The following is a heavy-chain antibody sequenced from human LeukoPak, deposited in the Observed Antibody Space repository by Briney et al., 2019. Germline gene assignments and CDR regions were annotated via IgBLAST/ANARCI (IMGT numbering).Heavy chain of an antibody. D-gene: IGHD3-10*01. V-gene: IGHV1-2*02. CDR1: GYTFTDYY. Sequence: GASVKVSCKTSGYTFTDYYMHWVRQAPGQGLEWMGWINLNSGGTNNAQKFQGRVTMTRDTSISTAYMELSSLRSEDTAVYYCARGFFRANYYGSGSPKPLGYWGQGTLVTVSS. CDR2: INLNSGGT. J-gene: IGHJ4*02. CDR3: ARGFFRANYYGSGSPKPLGY.